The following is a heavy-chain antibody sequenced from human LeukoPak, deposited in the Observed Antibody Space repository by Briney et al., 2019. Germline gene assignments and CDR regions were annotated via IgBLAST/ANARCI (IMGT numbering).Heavy chain of an antibody. CDR1: GYIFTGYW. D-gene: IGHD1-1*01. J-gene: IGHJ4*02. CDR2: INPNSGNT. CDR3: AREMRPATTTLVAY. Sequence: ASVKVSCKASGYIFTGYWIHWVRQAPGQGLEWMGFINPNSGNTNYAQKVQGRVTMTRDTSISTAYMELSSLTSDDTAVYYCAREMRPATTTLVAYWGQGTLVTVSS. V-gene: IGHV1-2*02.